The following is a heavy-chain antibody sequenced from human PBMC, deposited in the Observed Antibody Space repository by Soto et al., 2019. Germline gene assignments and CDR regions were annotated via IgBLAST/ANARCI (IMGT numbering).Heavy chain of an antibody. V-gene: IGHV3-15*01. J-gene: IGHJ4*02. Sequence: LRLSCATSGFTFSKAWVGWVRQAPGKGLEWVGRIMSKTDGGTTDYAAPVKGRFTISRDDSKSTLYLQMNSLKTEDTAFYYCTTDSGMSPYSFDYWGQGTLVTVSS. CDR1: GFTFSKAW. CDR2: IMSKTDGGTT. D-gene: IGHD1-26*01. CDR3: TTDSGMSPYSFDY.